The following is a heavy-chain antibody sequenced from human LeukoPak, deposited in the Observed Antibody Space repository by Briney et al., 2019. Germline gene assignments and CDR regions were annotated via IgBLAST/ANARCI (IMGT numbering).Heavy chain of an antibody. D-gene: IGHD2-8*01. J-gene: IGHJ1*01. CDR3: ARANPVLMVSKYFQH. V-gene: IGHV3-23*01. CDR2: ISDTGNT. Sequence: GGTLRLSCAASGFTLSSYAMSWVRQAPGKGLEWVSAISDTGNTYHADSVKGRFTISRDSSKNTLYLQMNSLRAEDTAVYYCARANPVLMVSKYFQHWGQGTLVTVSS. CDR1: GFTLSSYA.